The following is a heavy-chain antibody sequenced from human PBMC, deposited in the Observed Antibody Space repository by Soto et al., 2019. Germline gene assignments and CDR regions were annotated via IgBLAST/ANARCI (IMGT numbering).Heavy chain of an antibody. CDR3: AREGFGGDAFDY. CDR1: GGSISSYY. D-gene: IGHD2-21*02. Sequence: QVQLQESGPGLVKPSETLSLTCTVSGGSISSYYWSWIRQPPGKGLEWIGYIYYSGSTNYNPSLKSRVTISVDTSKNQFSLNLSSVPAADTAVYYCAREGFGGDAFDYWGQGTLVTVSS. CDR2: IYYSGST. V-gene: IGHV4-59*01. J-gene: IGHJ4*02.